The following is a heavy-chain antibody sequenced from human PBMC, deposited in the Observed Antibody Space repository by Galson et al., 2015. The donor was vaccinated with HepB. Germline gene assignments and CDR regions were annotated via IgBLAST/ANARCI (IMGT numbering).Heavy chain of an antibody. CDR2: ISYSGGYT. Sequence: SLRLSCAASGLTLSSYAMSWVRQAPGKGLEWVSAISYSGGYTYYADSVKGRFTISRDNSNDMLYLQMNSLRAEDTAVYYCAKGRSGTFYDAFDIWGQGTMVTVSS. J-gene: IGHJ3*02. V-gene: IGHV3-23*01. D-gene: IGHD1-26*01. CDR1: GLTLSSYA. CDR3: AKGRSGTFYDAFDI.